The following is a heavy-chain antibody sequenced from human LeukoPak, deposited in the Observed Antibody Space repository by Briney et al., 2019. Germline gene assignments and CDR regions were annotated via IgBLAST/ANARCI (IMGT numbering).Heavy chain of an antibody. D-gene: IGHD3-16*01. V-gene: IGHV4-38-2*02. CDR3: ARVELGFDY. J-gene: IGHJ4*02. CDR1: GYSLTSGYY. CDR2: IFHSGKT. Sequence: PSETLSLTCTVSGYSLTSGYYWAWIRQSPGKGLEWIGNIFHSGKTYYNPSLKSRVDISVDTSKNQFSLFLNSVTVADTAVYYCARVELGFDYWGQGTLVTVSS.